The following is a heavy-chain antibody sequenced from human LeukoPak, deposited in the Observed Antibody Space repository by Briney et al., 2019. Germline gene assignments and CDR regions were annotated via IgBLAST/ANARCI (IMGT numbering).Heavy chain of an antibody. CDR3: ARDKGARGDLDY. J-gene: IGHJ4*02. CDR1: GFTFSSYG. CDR2: ISYDGSNK. V-gene: IGHV3-30*03. Sequence: GGSLRLSCAASGFTFSSYGMHWVRQAPGKGLEWVAVISYDGSNKYYADSVKGRFTISRDNSKNTLYLQMNSLRAEDTAVYYCARDKGARGDLDYWGQGTLVTVSS.